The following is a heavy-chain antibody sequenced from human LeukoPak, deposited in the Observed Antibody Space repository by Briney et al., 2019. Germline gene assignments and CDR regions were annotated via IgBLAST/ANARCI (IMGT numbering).Heavy chain of an antibody. CDR1: GFTFSGYG. J-gene: IGHJ4*02. D-gene: IGHD5-18*01. CDR2: IRSDGSKE. Sequence: PGGSLRLSCAASGFTFSGYGIHWVRQAPGKGLEWVAFIRSDGSKEFYADSVKGRFTISRDNSKNTLYLQVNSLRVEDTAVYYCAKGYGYYVDYWGQGTLVIVSS. CDR3: AKGYGYYVDY. V-gene: IGHV3-30*02.